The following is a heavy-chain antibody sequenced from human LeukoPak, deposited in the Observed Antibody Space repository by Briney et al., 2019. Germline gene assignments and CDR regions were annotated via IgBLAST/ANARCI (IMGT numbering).Heavy chain of an antibody. Sequence: GGSLRLSCAASGFTFSSYWRSWVRQAPGKGREWVSSISSSSSYIYYADSVKGRFTISRDKAKNSLYLQMNSLRAEDTAVYYCARDLASGDGYNSDYWSQGTLVTVSS. J-gene: IGHJ4*02. CDR1: GFTFSSYW. D-gene: IGHD5-24*01. CDR2: ISSSSSYI. V-gene: IGHV3-21*01. CDR3: ARDLASGDGYNSDY.